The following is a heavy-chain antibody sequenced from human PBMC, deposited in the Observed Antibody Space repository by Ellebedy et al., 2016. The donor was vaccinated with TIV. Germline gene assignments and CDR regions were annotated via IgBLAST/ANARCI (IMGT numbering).Heavy chain of an antibody. CDR2: VNHSGST. V-gene: IGHV4-34*01. CDR1: GGSFSGYF. D-gene: IGHD5-24*01. Sequence: MPSETLSLTCAVSGGSFSGYFWTWIRQSPGKGLEWIGEVNHSGSTNYKPSLNSRVTISVNPSKNQFSLKLTSVTAADTAVYYCAREGYTEMATLNLDYWGQGTLVTVSS. CDR3: AREGYTEMATLNLDY. J-gene: IGHJ4*02.